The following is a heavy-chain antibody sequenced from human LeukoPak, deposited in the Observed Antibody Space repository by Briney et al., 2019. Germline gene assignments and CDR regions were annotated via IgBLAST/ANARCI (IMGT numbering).Heavy chain of an antibody. D-gene: IGHD2-2*01. CDR1: GGSISSGDYY. CDR2: IYYSGST. J-gene: IGHJ4*02. CDR3: ARGGSPFCISPSCQGAFDS. Sequence: SETLSLTCTVSGGSISSGDYYWSWIRQPPGKGLEWIGYIYYSGSTYYNPSLKSRVTISVDTSKNHFSLNLSSVTAADTAVYYCARGGSPFCISPSCQGAFDSWGQGTLVTVSS. V-gene: IGHV4-61*03.